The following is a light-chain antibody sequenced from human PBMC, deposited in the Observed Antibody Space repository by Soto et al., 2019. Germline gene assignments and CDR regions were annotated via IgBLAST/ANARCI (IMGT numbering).Light chain of an antibody. CDR3: AAWDDSLSGLYV. V-gene: IGLV1-47*01. J-gene: IGLJ1*01. CDR2: RSY. CDR1: SSNIGRNF. Sequence: QSALTQPPSASGTPGQRVTISCSGSSSNIGRNFVYWYKQLPGTAPKVLIYRSYQRPSGVPERFSGSKSGTSASLAISGLRSEDEADYYCAAWDDSLSGLYVFGTGTKVTVL.